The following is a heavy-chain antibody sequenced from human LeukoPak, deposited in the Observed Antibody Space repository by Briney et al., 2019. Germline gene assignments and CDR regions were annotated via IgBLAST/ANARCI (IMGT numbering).Heavy chain of an antibody. CDR3: ARANFLYCSSTACLFDY. Sequence: ASVKVSCKASGYTFTDYYMHWVRQAPGQGFEWMGWINPNDGDTNYAQKFQGRVTMTRDTSISTAHMEVSRLRSDDTAVYYCARANFLYCSSTACLFDYWGQGTLVTVSS. J-gene: IGHJ4*02. V-gene: IGHV1-2*02. CDR1: GYTFTDYY. D-gene: IGHD2-2*01. CDR2: INPNDGDT.